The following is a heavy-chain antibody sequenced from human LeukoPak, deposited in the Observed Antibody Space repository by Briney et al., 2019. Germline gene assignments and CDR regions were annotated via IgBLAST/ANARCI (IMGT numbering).Heavy chain of an antibody. V-gene: IGHV1-3*01. D-gene: IGHD4-11*01. J-gene: IGHJ6*02. CDR2: INAGKGRT. CDR3: ARGSDYSLGYYQYGMDV. Sequence: GASVKVSCKTSGYTFTSYAVHWVRQAPGQRFEWMGWINAGKGRTKYSQKFQGRVTITRDTAARTAYMELSSLSSEDTAVYYCARGSDYSLGYYQYGMDVWGQGTTVIVSS. CDR1: GYTFTSYA.